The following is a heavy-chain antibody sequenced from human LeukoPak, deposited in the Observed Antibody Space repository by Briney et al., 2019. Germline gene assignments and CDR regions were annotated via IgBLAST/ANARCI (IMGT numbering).Heavy chain of an antibody. CDR1: GXTFSSYS. J-gene: IGHJ4*02. D-gene: IGHD6-13*01. V-gene: IGHV3-21*01. Sequence: GGFLRLSCAASGXTFSSYSLNWVRQAPGKGLEWVSSISSRSSYIYYADSVKGRFTISRDNAKNSLYLQMNSLRAEDTAVYYCAREGGGIAAGVYYFDYWGQGTLVTVSS. CDR3: AREGGGIAAGVYYFDY. CDR2: ISSRSSYI.